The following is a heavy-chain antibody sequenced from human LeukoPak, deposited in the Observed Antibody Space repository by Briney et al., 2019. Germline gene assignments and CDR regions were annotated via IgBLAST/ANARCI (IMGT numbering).Heavy chain of an antibody. V-gene: IGHV1-3*01. CDR1: GYTFTSYG. Sequence: ASVKVSCKASGYTFTSYGISWVRQAPGQRLEWMGWINAGNGNTKYSQKFQGRVTITRDTSASTAYMELSSLRSEDTAVYYCARAPPSSYSSSWYYFDYWGQGTLVTVSS. CDR2: INAGNGNT. CDR3: ARAPPSSYSSSWYYFDY. D-gene: IGHD6-13*01. J-gene: IGHJ4*02.